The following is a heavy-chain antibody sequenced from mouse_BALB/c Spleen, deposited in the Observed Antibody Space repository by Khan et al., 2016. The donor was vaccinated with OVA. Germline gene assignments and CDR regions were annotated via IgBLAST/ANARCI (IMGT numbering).Heavy chain of an antibody. D-gene: IGHD4-1*01. CDR2: IYPGSDGT. CDR1: GYTFTDYV. V-gene: IGHV1-77*01. Sequence: QVQLQQSGPELVKPGASVKMSCKASGYTFTDYVMNWVKQRTGQGLEWIGQIYPGSDGTYYNEKFKGKATLTADRSSSTAYMQLSSLTSEDSAVDFCARAGWDVFAYWGQGTLVTVSA. J-gene: IGHJ3*01. CDR3: ARAGWDVFAY.